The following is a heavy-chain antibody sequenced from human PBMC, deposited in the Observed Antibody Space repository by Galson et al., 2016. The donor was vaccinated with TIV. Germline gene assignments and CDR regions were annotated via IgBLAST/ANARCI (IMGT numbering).Heavy chain of an antibody. CDR2: IIPMFGTA. Sequence: FSSSAVNWVRQAPGEGLEWMGRIIPMFGTANYAQKFQGRVRIIADESMSTAYMELSSLRSEDTAVYYCARGPYYFGSGSEENWGQGTLVTVSS. V-gene: IGHV1-69*15. D-gene: IGHD3-10*01. J-gene: IGHJ4*02. CDR3: ARGPYYFGSGSEEN. CDR1: FSSSA.